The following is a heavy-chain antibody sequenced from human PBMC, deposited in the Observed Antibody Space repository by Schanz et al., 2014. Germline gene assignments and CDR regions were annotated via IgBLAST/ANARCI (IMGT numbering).Heavy chain of an antibody. Sequence: QVQLVQSGAEVKKPGASVTVSCQASGYTFSFTSYNVHWVRQAPGQGLEWMGYINSSGGGTSYAQKFQDRLTMTRDASTSTVYMELSSLRSEDTAVYYCARLGTGMAVAGSVIDSYYYYMDVWGEGTTVTVSS. CDR2: INSSGGGT. V-gene: IGHV1-46*01. D-gene: IGHD6-19*01. J-gene: IGHJ6*03. CDR1: GYTFSFTSYN. CDR3: ARLGTGMAVAGSVIDSYYYYMDV.